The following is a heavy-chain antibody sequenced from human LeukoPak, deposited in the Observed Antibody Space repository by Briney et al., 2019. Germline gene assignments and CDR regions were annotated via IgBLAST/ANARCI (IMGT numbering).Heavy chain of an antibody. CDR2: INPNNGGT. J-gene: IGHJ3*02. Sequence: GASVKVSCKASGYTFTGYYIHWVRQAPGQGLEWMGWINPNNGGTNYAQKFQGRVTMTRDTSITTVYMELSRLRSDDTAVYYCARDFWSDKGGAFDIWGQGTMVTVSS. CDR1: GYTFTGYY. D-gene: IGHD3/OR15-3a*01. V-gene: IGHV1-2*02. CDR3: ARDFWSDKGGAFDI.